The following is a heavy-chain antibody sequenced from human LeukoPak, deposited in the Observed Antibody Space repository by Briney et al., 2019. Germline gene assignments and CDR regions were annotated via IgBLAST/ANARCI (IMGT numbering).Heavy chain of an antibody. CDR1: GFTVSSNY. CDR3: ARGGTPGYSSGRIDY. Sequence: TGGSLRLSCVASGFTVSSNYMSWVRQAPGKGLEWVSVIYSDGNTYYEDSVKGRFTISRHNSKNTLYLQMNSLRVEDTAVYYCARGGTPGYSSGRIDYWGQGTLVTVSS. J-gene: IGHJ4*02. V-gene: IGHV3-53*04. CDR2: IYSDGNT. D-gene: IGHD6-19*01.